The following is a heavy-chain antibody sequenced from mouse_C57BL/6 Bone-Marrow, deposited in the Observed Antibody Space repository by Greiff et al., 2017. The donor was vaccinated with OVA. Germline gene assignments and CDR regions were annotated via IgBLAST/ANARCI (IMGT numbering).Heavy chain of an antibody. D-gene: IGHD1-1*01. J-gene: IGHJ1*03. CDR2: INPNNGGT. CDR1: GYTFTDYN. V-gene: IGHV1-18*01. Sequence: EVQRVESGPELVKPGASVKIPCKASGYTFTDYNMDWVKQSHGKSLEWIGDINPNNGGTIYNQKFKGKATLTVDKSSSTAYMELRSLTSEDTAVYYCARTTTVVARDWYFDVWGTGTTVTVSS. CDR3: ARTTTVVARDWYFDV.